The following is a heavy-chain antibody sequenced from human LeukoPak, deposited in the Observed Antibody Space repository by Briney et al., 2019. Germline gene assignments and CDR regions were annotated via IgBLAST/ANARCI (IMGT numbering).Heavy chain of an antibody. D-gene: IGHD3-10*01. CDR3: ARPQWFGELLNDAFDI. Sequence: GGSLRLSCAASGFTFSSYSMNWVRQAPGKGLEWVSSISSSSSYIYYADSVKGRFTISRDNAKNSLYLQMNSLRAEDTAVYYCARPQWFGELLNDAFDIWGQGTMVTVSS. V-gene: IGHV3-21*01. CDR1: GFTFSSYS. CDR2: ISSSSSYI. J-gene: IGHJ3*02.